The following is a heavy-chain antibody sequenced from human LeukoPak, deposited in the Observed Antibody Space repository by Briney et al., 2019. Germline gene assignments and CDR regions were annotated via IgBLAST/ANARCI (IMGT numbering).Heavy chain of an antibody. CDR1: GFTFSSYA. Sequence: GGSLRLSCAASGFTFSSYAMHWVRQAPGEGLEYVSAISSNGGSTYYANSVKGRFTISRDNSKNTLYLQMGSLRAEDMAVYYCARSIEVPAASYYYYGMDVWGQGTTVTVSS. V-gene: IGHV3-64*01. D-gene: IGHD2-2*01. J-gene: IGHJ6*02. CDR2: ISSNGGST. CDR3: ARSIEVPAASYYYYGMDV.